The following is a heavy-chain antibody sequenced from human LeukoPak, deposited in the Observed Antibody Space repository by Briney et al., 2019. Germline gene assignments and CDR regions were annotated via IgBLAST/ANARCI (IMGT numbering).Heavy chain of an antibody. Sequence: SETLSLTCTVSGGSISTPGYYWSWIRQHPGKGLEWIGYIYYSGSTYYNPSRGSRVTISVDTSKNQFSLKLSSVTAADTAVYYCANGGAYCGADCYLPAFDYWGQGTLVTVSS. CDR1: GGSISTPGYY. V-gene: IGHV4-31*03. CDR2: IYYSGST. D-gene: IGHD2-21*02. CDR3: ANGGAYCGADCYLPAFDY. J-gene: IGHJ4*02.